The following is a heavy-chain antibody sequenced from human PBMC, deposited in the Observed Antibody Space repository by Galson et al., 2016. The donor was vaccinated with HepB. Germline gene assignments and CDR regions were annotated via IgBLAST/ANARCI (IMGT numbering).Heavy chain of an antibody. D-gene: IGHD3-9*01. CDR3: GKVAVPDLLTGYYDH. J-gene: IGHJ5*02. V-gene: IGHV3-30*18. Sequence: SLRLSCAASGYPFTRYYMNWVRQALGKGLEWVSITSADGNTEYYADSVKGRFTISSDNSHNTLFLHMISMRPEDTAVYYCGKVAVPDLLTGYYDHWGQGNLVTVSS. CDR2: TSADGNTE. CDR1: GYPFTRYY.